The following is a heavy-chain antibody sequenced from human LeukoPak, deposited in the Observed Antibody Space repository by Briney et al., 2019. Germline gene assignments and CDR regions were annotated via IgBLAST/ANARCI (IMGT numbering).Heavy chain of an antibody. CDR3: ARDVGAPYSSSWPYYYYGMDV. CDR2: LSNSGNT. CDR1: GVSLSSRSHY. D-gene: IGHD6-13*01. Sequence: PSETLSLTCTVSGVSLSSRSHYWGWIRQPPGQGLEWIGSLSNSGNTYYNPSLKSRVTISVDTSKNEFSLKLSSVTAADTAVYYCARDVGAPYSSSWPYYYYGMDVWGQGTTVTVSS. V-gene: IGHV4-39*07. J-gene: IGHJ6*02.